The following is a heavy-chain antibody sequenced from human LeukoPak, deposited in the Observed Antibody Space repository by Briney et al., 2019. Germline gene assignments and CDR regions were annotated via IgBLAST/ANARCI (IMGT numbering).Heavy chain of an antibody. D-gene: IGHD1-26*01. CDR3: ARLVGANYFDY. CDR2: INHSGST. Sequence: SETLSLTCTVSGGSISSYYWSWIRQPPGKGLEWIGEINHSGSTNYNPSLKSRVTISVDTSKNQFSLKLSSVTAADTAVYYCARLVGANYFDYWGQGTLVTVSS. V-gene: IGHV4-34*01. J-gene: IGHJ4*02. CDR1: GGSISSYY.